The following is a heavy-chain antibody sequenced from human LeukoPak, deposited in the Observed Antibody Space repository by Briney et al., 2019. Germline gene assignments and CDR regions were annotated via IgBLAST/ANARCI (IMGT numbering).Heavy chain of an antibody. D-gene: IGHD3-10*01. J-gene: IGHJ5*02. CDR1: GYTFTSYG. Sequence: AASVTVSCKASGYTFTSYGISWVRQAPGQGLEWMGWISAYNGNTNYAQKLQGRVTMTTDTSTSTAYMELRSLRSDDTAVYYCAGFGEFGDFDPWGQGTLVTVSS. CDR3: AGFGEFGDFDP. V-gene: IGHV1-18*01. CDR2: ISAYNGNT.